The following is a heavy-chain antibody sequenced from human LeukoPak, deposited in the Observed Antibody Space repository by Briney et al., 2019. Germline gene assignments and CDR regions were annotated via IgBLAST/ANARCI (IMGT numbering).Heavy chain of an antibody. CDR3: AKTSLRGFTPDY. D-gene: IGHD3-10*01. Sequence: PGGSLRLSCAASGFTLSNYWMHWVRQAPGKGLEWVSAISGSGGSTYYADSVKGRFTISRDNSKNTLYLQMNSLRAEDTAVYYCAKTSLRGFTPDYWGQGTLVTVSS. V-gene: IGHV3-23*01. CDR2: ISGSGGST. J-gene: IGHJ4*02. CDR1: GFTLSNYW.